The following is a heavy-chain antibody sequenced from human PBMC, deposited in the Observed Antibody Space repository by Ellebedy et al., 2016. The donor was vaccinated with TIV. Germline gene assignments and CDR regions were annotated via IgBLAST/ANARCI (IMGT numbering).Heavy chain of an antibody. CDR2: ISSSGSTI. CDR1: GFTFSSYW. CDR3: ASLDIVVEAAPPY. Sequence: GGSLRLSXVASGFTFSSYWMTWVRQAPGKGLEWVSYISSSGSTIYYADSVKGRFTISRDNAKNSLYLQMNSLRAEDTAVYYCASLDIVVEAAPPYWGQGTLVTVSS. J-gene: IGHJ4*02. V-gene: IGHV3-48*04. D-gene: IGHD2-2*01.